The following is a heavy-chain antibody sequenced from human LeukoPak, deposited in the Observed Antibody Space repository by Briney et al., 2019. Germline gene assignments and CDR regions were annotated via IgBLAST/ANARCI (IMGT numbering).Heavy chain of an antibody. J-gene: IGHJ4*02. CDR3: ARKLASSGSFDY. Sequence: GRSLRLSCAASGFTFSSYAMHWVRQAPGKGLEWVAVISYDGSNKYYADSVKGRFTISRDNSKNTLYLQMNSLRAEDTAVYYCARKLASSGSFDYWGQGTLVTVSS. CDR2: ISYDGSNK. D-gene: IGHD6-19*01. V-gene: IGHV3-30*04. CDR1: GFTFSSYA.